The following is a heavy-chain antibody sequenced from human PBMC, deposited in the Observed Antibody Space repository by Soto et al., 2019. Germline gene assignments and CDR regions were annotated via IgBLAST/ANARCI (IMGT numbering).Heavy chain of an antibody. Sequence: QVQLVESGGGLVKPGGSLRLSCAASGFTFSDYYMSWIRQAPGKGLAWVSYISSGGGTIYYADSVKGRFTISRDNAKSSLYLQMNSLRAEDTAVYYCEREYCSGGSCYQYFQHWGQGTLVTVSS. CDR1: GFTFSDYY. J-gene: IGHJ1*01. CDR2: ISSGGGTI. D-gene: IGHD2-15*01. V-gene: IGHV3-11*01. CDR3: EREYCSGGSCYQYFQH.